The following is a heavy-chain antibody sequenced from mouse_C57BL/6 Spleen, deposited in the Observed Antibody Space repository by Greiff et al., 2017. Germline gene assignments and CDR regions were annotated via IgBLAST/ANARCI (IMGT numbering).Heavy chain of an antibody. J-gene: IGHJ2*01. Sequence: EVQLQQSGPELVKPGASVKISCKASGYSFSDYNMNWVKQSNGKSLEWIGVINPNYGTTSYNQKFKGKATLTVDQTSSTAYRQLNSLTSAYSAVYSCATLSGSSFFDYWGQGTTLTVSS. CDR2: INPNYGTT. CDR3: ATLSGSSFFDY. CDR1: GYSFSDYN. V-gene: IGHV1-39*01. D-gene: IGHD1-1*01.